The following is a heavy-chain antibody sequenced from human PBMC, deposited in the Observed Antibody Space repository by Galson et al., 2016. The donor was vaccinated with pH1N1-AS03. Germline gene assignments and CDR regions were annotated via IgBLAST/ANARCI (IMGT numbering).Heavy chain of an antibody. D-gene: IGHD1-1*01. Sequence: SETLSLTCSVSGDSVISKNYYWGWVRQPPGKGLEWIGGISFRGSSYYNPSLKSRVRISIDESNNQFSLDLNSVTAAGTALYYCVMDTTTWMRFDYWGQGVLVIVSS. J-gene: IGHJ4*02. V-gene: IGHV4-39*07. CDR2: ISFRGSS. CDR3: VMDTTTWMRFDY. CDR1: GDSVISKNYY.